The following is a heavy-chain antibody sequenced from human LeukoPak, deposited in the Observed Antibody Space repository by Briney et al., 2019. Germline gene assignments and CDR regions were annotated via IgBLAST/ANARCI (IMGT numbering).Heavy chain of an antibody. D-gene: IGHD5-12*01. J-gene: IGHJ4*02. V-gene: IGHV4-59*01. CDR3: ARELRGYSGYDWGGFDY. Sequence: SETLSLTCTVSGGSISSYYWSWIRQPPGKGLEWIGYIYYSGSTNYNPSLKSRVTISVDTSKNQFSLKLSSVTAADTAVYYCARELRGYSGYDWGGFDYWGQGTLVTVSS. CDR1: GGSISSYY. CDR2: IYYSGST.